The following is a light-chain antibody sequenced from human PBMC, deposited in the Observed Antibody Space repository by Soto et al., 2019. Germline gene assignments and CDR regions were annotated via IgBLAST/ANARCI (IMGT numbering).Light chain of an antibody. Sequence: EIVMTQSPGTLSVSPGERATLSCRASQSVSSNLAWYQQKPGQAPRLLIYGASTRATSIPARFSGSGSGTEFTLTISSLQSEDFAVYYCQQYNNWPLLTFGGGTKVDIK. CDR2: GAS. CDR3: QQYNNWPLLT. V-gene: IGKV3-15*01. CDR1: QSVSSN. J-gene: IGKJ4*01.